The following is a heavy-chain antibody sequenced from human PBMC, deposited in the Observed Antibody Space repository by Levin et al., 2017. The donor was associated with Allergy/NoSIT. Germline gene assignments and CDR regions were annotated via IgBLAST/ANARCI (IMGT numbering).Heavy chain of an antibody. CDR1: GFTFSSYA. V-gene: IGHV3-23*01. CDR2: ISGSGGST. Sequence: AGGSLRLSCAASGFTFSSYAMSWVRQAPGKGLEWVSAISGSGGSTYYADSVKGRFTISRDNSKNTLYLQMNSLRAEDTAVYYCAKDISSGGILTGFSVGACFDYWGQGTLVTVSS. J-gene: IGHJ4*02. CDR3: AKDISSGGILTGFSVGACFDY. D-gene: IGHD3-9*01.